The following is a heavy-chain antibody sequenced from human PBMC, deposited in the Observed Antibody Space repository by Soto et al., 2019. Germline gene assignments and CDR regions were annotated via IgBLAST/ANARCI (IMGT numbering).Heavy chain of an antibody. V-gene: IGHV3-33*01. Sequence: QVQLVESGGGVVQPGRSLRLSCAASGFTFSSYGMHWVRQAPGKGLEWVAVIWYDGSNKYYADSVKGRFTISRDNSKNTLDLQMNRLRAEDTAVYYCAREDIVVVPAAQPSSPYYYYGMDVWGQGTTVTVSS. CDR2: IWYDGSNK. D-gene: IGHD2-2*01. CDR3: AREDIVVVPAAQPSSPYYYYGMDV. CDR1: GFTFSSYG. J-gene: IGHJ6*02.